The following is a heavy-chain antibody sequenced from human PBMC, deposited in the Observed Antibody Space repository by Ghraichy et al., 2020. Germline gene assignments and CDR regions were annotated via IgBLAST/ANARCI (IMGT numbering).Heavy chain of an antibody. CDR3: AKDLYGPVTSTYYYDSSGYYLSGVGDY. D-gene: IGHD3-22*01. CDR1: GFTFSSYG. J-gene: IGHJ4*02. CDR2: IRYDGSNK. Sequence: GGSLRLSCAASGFTFSSYGMHWVRQAPGKGLEWVAFIRYDGSNKYYADSVKGRFTISRDNSKNTLYLQMNSLRAEDTAVYYCAKDLYGPVTSTYYYDSSGYYLSGVGDYWGQGTLVTVSS. V-gene: IGHV3-30*02.